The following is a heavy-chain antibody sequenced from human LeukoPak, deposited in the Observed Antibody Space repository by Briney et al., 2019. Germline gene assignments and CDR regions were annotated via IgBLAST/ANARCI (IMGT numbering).Heavy chain of an antibody. CDR3: ATLDGSGLTYDAFDI. V-gene: IGHV3-23*01. CDR1: GFTFSSYA. Sequence: PGGSLRLSCAASGFTFSSYAMSWVRQAPGKGLEWVSAISGSGGSTYYADSVKGRFTISRDSSKSTLYLQMNSLRAEDTAVYYCATLDGSGLTYDAFDIWGQGTMVTVSS. CDR2: ISGSGGST. D-gene: IGHD3-10*01. J-gene: IGHJ3*02.